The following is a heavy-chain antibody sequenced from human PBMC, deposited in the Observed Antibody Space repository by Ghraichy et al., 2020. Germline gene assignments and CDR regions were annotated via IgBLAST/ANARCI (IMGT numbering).Heavy chain of an antibody. CDR2: IYYSGST. Sequence: SQTLSLTCTVSGGSISSSSYYWGWIRQPPGKGLEWIGSIYYSGSTYYNPSLKSRVTISVDTSKNQFSLKLSSVTAADTAVYYCARHTTYYYDSSGYFDARFDPWGQGTLVTVSS. V-gene: IGHV4-39*01. CDR1: GGSISSSSYY. D-gene: IGHD3-22*01. J-gene: IGHJ5*02. CDR3: ARHTTYYYDSSGYFDARFDP.